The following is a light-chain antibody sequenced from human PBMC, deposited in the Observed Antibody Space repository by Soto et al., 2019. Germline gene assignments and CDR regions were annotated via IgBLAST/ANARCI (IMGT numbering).Light chain of an antibody. CDR2: LNSDGRH. Sequence: QPVLTQSPSASASLGASVKLTCTLSNGYNTYSIAWHHQQPERGPRFLMKLNSDGRHTKGDGIPDRFSGSSSGPERYLTISSLPSEDEADYYCQTWGTGIVIFGGGTKLTVL. CDR3: QTWGTGIVI. V-gene: IGLV4-69*01. CDR1: NGYNTYS. J-gene: IGLJ2*01.